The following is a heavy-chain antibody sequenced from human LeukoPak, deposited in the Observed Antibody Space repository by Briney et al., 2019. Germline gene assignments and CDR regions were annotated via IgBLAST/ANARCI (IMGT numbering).Heavy chain of an antibody. CDR3: AREGASAPNWFDH. CDR2: ISSSSSYI. CDR1: GFTFSSYS. J-gene: IGHJ5*02. Sequence: PGGSLRLSCAASGFTFSSYSMNWVRQAPGKGLEWVSSISSSSSYIYYADSVKGRFTISRDNAKNPLYLQMNSLRAEDTAVYYCAREGASAPNWFDHWGQGTLVTVSS. V-gene: IGHV3-21*04. D-gene: IGHD2-2*01.